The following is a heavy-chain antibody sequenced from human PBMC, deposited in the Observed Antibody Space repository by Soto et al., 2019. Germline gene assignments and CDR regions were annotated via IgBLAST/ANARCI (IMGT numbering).Heavy chain of an antibody. CDR3: VRDKDRQQLGGNYYYIMDV. J-gene: IGHJ6*01. D-gene: IGHD3-3*02. CDR2: IMPVFPTP. CDR1: GGTFRTSA. V-gene: IGHV1-69*12. Sequence: QVQLVQSGAEVKKPGSSVKVSCKTSGGTFRTSAISWVRQAPGQGLEWMGGIMPVFPTPDYAQKFQGRVTITADESTSTAYMELSSLRSEDTAVYYCVRDKDRQQLGGNYYYIMDVWGQWTTVTVSS.